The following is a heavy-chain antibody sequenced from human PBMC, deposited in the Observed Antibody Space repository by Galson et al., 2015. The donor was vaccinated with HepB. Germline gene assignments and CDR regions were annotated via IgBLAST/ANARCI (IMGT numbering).Heavy chain of an antibody. CDR1: GYTFTSYT. J-gene: IGHJ6*02. CDR3: ARGAAAPGGSYYYGMDV. Sequence: SVKVSCKASGYTFTSYTMHWVRQAPGQRLEWMGWINAGNGYTKFSQKFQGRVTIIRDTSASTAYMELSSLRSEDTAVYYCARGAAAPGGSYYYGMDVWGQGTTVTVSS. D-gene: IGHD6-13*01. CDR2: INAGNGYT. V-gene: IGHV1-3*01.